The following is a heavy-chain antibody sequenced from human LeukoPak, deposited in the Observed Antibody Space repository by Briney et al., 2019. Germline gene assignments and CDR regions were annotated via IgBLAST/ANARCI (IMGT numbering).Heavy chain of an antibody. D-gene: IGHD1-26*01. V-gene: IGHV4-39*01. CDR2: MYYYSGIT. CDR3: VGQRGSYVFDH. J-gene: IGHJ4*02. CDR1: SGSISSSSYY. Sequence: SETLSLTCTVSSGSISSSSYYWGWIRQPPGKGLEWMGNMYYYSGITYYNPSLKSRVTLSVDKSKNQFSLQLSSVTAADTAVYYCVGQRGSYVFDHWGQGTLVTVSS.